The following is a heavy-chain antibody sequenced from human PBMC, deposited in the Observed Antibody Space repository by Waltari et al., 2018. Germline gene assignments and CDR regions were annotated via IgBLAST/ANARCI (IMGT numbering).Heavy chain of an antibody. J-gene: IGHJ6*02. CDR1: GGSISSYY. Sequence: QVQLQESGPGLVKPSETLSLTCTAPGGSISSYYWSWIRQPPGKGLEWIGYIYYSGSTNYNPSLKSRVTISVDTSKNQFSLKLSSVTAADTAVYYCARHGRYYYGMDVWGQGTTVTVSS. D-gene: IGHD1-26*01. CDR2: IYYSGST. V-gene: IGHV4-59*08. CDR3: ARHGRYYYGMDV.